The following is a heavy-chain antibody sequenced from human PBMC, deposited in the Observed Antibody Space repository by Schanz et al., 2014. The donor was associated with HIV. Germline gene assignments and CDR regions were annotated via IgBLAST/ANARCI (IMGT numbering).Heavy chain of an antibody. CDR2: ISFDGSNK. CDR1: GFTFRNFG. CDR3: ARGSGPYYYYYGMDV. J-gene: IGHJ6*02. D-gene: IGHD3-10*01. Sequence: QEQLVESGGGVVQPGTSLRLSCAASGFTFRNFGMHWVRQAPGKGLEWVAIISFDGSNKYYADSVKGRFTISRDNSKKTLYLQMNSLRAEDTAVYYCARGSGPYYYYYGMDVWGQGTTVTVSS. V-gene: IGHV3-30*19.